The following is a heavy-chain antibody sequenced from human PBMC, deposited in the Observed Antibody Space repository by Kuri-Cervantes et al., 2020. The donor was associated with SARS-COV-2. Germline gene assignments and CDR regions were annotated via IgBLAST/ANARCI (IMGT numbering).Heavy chain of an antibody. CDR1: GFTFSSYA. V-gene: IGHV3-23*01. CDR3: ANFARGSYRGVDYFDY. J-gene: IGHJ4*02. Sequence: GGSLRLSCAASGFTFSSYAMSWVRQAPGKGLEWVSAISGSGGSTYYADSVKGRFTISRDNSKNTLYLQMNSLRAEDTAVYYCANFARGSYRGVDYFDYWGQGTLITVSS. CDR2: ISGSGGST. D-gene: IGHD3-16*02.